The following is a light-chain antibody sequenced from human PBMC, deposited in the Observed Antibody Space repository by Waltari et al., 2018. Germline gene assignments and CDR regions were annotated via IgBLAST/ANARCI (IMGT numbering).Light chain of an antibody. V-gene: IGKV3-20*01. J-gene: IGKJ2*01. CDR1: QSVTSQS. CDR3: QHYGTSPYT. CDR2: GAS. Sequence: EIVLTQSPGTLSLYPGERDTLSCRASQSVTSQSLGWYQQKPGQVPRLRIYGASNRATGIGDRFSGIGSGTDFILTISRLESEDFAVYYCQHYGTSPYTFGQWTKLEIK.